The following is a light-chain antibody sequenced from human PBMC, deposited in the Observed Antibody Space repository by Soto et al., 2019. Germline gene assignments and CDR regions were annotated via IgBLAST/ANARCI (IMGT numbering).Light chain of an antibody. J-gene: IGLJ3*02. CDR1: SGSIASND. Sequence: NFMLTQPHSVSESPGKTVTISSTRSSGSIASNDVQWYQQRPGSAPIIVIYEDNQRHSGVPDRFSGSIDSSSNSASLTISGLKTEDEADYYCQSYDNRNPWVFGGGTKLTVL. CDR2: EDN. CDR3: QSYDNRNPWV. V-gene: IGLV6-57*04.